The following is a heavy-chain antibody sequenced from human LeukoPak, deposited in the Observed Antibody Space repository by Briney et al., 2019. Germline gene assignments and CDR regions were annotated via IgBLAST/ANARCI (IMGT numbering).Heavy chain of an antibody. V-gene: IGHV3-69-1*01. Sequence: GGSLRLSCTASGFTVSHNYMHWVRQAPGKGREWLSYISGSSIIYYADSVKGRFTISRDNAKYSLYLQMSGLRDEDTAVYYCASGSYGQFDYWGQGTLVTVSS. CDR3: ASGSYGQFDY. CDR1: GFTVSHNY. J-gene: IGHJ4*02. D-gene: IGHD5-18*01. CDR2: ISGSSII.